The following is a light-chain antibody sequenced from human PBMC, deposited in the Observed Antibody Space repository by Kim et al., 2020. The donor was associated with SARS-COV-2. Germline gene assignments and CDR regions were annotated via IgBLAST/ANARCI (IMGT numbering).Light chain of an antibody. CDR3: QAWDSSTAE. Sequence: VYPGQTASLACAGDKLGAKYACWYQQKPGRSPVLVIYQDTMRHSGIPERFSGSNSGNTATLTISGTQAMDEADYYCQAWDSSTAEFGGGTQLTVL. CDR2: QDT. CDR1: KLGAKY. J-gene: IGLJ2*01. V-gene: IGLV3-1*01.